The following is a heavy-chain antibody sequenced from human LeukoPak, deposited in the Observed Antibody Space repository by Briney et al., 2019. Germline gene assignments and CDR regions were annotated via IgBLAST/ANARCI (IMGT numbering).Heavy chain of an antibody. J-gene: IGHJ6*03. D-gene: IGHD1-20*01. CDR2: ISGSGTST. CDR3: AKVGKAARIIGTTSRYYYYYMDA. CDR1: GFTFSSYG. Sequence: GGTLRLSCAASGFTFSSYGMNWVRQAPGKGLEWVSTISGSGTSTYYADSVKGRFTISRDNSKNTLYLQMNSLRAEDTAVYYCAKVGKAARIIGTTSRYYYYYMDAWGKGTTVTISS. V-gene: IGHV3-23*01.